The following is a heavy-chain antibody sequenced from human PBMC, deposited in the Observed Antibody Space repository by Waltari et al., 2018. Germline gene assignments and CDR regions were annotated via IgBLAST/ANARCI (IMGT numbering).Heavy chain of an antibody. CDR3: AREAPPYYDFWSGYYGVDWFDP. CDR1: GGSISSSRYY. V-gene: IGHV4-39*07. D-gene: IGHD3-3*01. Sequence: QLQLQESGPGLVKPSETLSLTCTVSGGSISSSRYYWGWIRQPPGKGLEGIGSIYYSGSTYYNPSLKSRVTISVDTSKNQFSLKLSSVTAADTAVYYCAREAPPYYDFWSGYYGVDWFDPWGQGTLVTVSS. CDR2: IYYSGST. J-gene: IGHJ5*02.